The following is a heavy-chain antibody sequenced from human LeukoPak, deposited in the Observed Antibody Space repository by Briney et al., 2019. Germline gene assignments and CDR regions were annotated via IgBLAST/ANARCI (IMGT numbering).Heavy chain of an antibody. CDR1: GYTFTGYY. CDR3: ARTNRFDFYFVY. J-gene: IGHJ4*02. Sequence: ASLKVSCKASGYTFTGYYMHWVRQAPGQGLEWMGWIDPNSGGTDYAQKFQGRVTITRDTAISTAYMERSRLISDDTAVYYCARTNRFDFYFVYWGQGTLVSVPS. CDR2: IDPNSGGT. V-gene: IGHV1-2*02. D-gene: IGHD2-2*01.